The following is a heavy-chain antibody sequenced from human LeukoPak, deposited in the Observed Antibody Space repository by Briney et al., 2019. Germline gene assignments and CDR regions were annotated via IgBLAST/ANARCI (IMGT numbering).Heavy chain of an antibody. CDR2: IYYNGST. J-gene: IGHJ4*02. Sequence: PSETLSLTCTVSGGSISSYYWSWIRQPPGKGLEWIGYIYYNGSTNYSPSLKSRVTISVDTSKNQFSLKLSSVTAADTAVYYCARVCSNTSCLLDYWGQGTLVTVSS. CDR1: GGSISSYY. V-gene: IGHV4-59*08. D-gene: IGHD2-2*01. CDR3: ARVCSNTSCLLDY.